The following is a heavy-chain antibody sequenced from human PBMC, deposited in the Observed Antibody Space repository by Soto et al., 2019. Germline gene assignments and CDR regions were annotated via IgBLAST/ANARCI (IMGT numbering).Heavy chain of an antibody. D-gene: IGHD6-6*01. V-gene: IGHV3-30-3*01. CDR2: ISYDGSNK. Sequence: QVQLVESGGGVVQPGRSLRLSCAASGFTFSSYAMHWVRQAPGKGLEWVAVISYDGSNKYSADSVKGRFTISRDNSKNTLYLQMNSLRAEDTAVYYCAREKPPRPTEYSSFFDYWGQGTLVTVSS. CDR1: GFTFSSYA. CDR3: AREKPPRPTEYSSFFDY. J-gene: IGHJ4*02.